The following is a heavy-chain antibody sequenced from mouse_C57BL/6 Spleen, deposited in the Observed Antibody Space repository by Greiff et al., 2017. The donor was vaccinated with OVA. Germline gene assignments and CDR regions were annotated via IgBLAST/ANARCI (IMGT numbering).Heavy chain of an antibody. Sequence: QVHVKQPGAELVKPGASVKMSCKASGYTFTSYWITWVKQRPGQGLEWIGDIYPGSGSTNYNEKFKSKATLTVDTSSSTAYMQLSSRTSYDSAVYYCARKGVAPYYAMGYWGQGTSVTVSS. D-gene: IGHD1-1*02. CDR1: GYTFTSYW. CDR3: ARKGVAPYYAMGY. J-gene: IGHJ4*01. CDR2: IYPGSGST. V-gene: IGHV1-55*01.